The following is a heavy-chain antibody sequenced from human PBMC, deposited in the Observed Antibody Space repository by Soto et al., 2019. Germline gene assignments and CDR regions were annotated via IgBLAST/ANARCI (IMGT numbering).Heavy chain of an antibody. CDR3: ARTIFIAARPPGFDP. J-gene: IGHJ5*02. CDR2: INHSGST. D-gene: IGHD6-6*01. Sequence: SETLSLTCAVYGGSFSGYYWSWIRQPPGKGLEWIGEINHSGSTNYNPSLKSRVTISVDTSKNQFSLKLSSVTAADTAVYYCARTIFIAARPPGFDPWGQGTLVTVSS. CDR1: GGSFSGYY. V-gene: IGHV4-34*01.